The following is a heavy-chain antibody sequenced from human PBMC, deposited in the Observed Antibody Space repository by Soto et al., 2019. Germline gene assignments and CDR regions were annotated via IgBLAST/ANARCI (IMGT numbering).Heavy chain of an antibody. CDR3: ARDSGEFDGSTVFDC. CDR2: ISSSSNTV. J-gene: IGHJ4*02. V-gene: IGHV3-48*02. D-gene: IGHD4-17*01. CDR1: GFTFSAYS. Sequence: GGSLRLSCAASGFTFSAYSMNWVRQARGKGLEWLSYISSSSNTVYYADSVKGRFTISRDNAKNSLYLQMNSLRDEDTAVYYCARDSGEFDGSTVFDCWGQGTLVTVSS.